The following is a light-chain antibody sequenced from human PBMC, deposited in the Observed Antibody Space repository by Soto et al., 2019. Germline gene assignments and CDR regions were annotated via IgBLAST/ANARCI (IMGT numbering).Light chain of an antibody. V-gene: IGLV2-14*03. Sequence: QSVLTQPASVSGSPGQSITISCTGTSSDIGNYNYVSWYQQHPGKAPKFMIYDVSNRPSGVSNRFSGSKSGNTASLTISGLQADDEADYYCSSFTSSSTRVFGTGTKLTVL. CDR2: DVS. CDR1: SSDIGNYNY. J-gene: IGLJ1*01. CDR3: SSFTSSSTRV.